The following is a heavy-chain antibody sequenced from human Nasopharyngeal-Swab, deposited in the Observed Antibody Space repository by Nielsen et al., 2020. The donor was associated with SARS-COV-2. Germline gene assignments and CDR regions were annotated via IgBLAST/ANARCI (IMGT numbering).Heavy chain of an antibody. D-gene: IGHD2-21*01. J-gene: IGHJ6*03. V-gene: IGHV4-30-4*01. CDR3: AAATYSSSRYMAV. Sequence: WIRQSQGKGLQWIGCMFLRGTSFYSPSLQSRLTMSVDTSKNQFSLRLGSAIAADTALYSCAAATYSSSRYMAVWGKGTTVTVSS. CDR2: MFLRGTS.